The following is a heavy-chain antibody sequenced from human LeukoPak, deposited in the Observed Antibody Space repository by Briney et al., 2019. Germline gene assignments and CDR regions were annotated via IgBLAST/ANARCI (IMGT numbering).Heavy chain of an antibody. D-gene: IGHD2-2*01. CDR3: ARGASSFDY. Sequence: SETLSLTCTVSGVSISSYYWSWIRQPPGKGLEWIAYIYYSGSTNYNPSLKSRVTISVGTSKNQFSLKLTSVTAADTAVYYCARGASSFDYWGQGTLVTVSS. V-gene: IGHV4-59*01. J-gene: IGHJ4*02. CDR1: GVSISSYY. CDR2: IYYSGST.